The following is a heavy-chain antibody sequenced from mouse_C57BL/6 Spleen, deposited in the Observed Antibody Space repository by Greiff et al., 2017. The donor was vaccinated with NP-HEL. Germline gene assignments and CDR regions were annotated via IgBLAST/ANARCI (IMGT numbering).Heavy chain of an antibody. J-gene: IGHJ4*01. D-gene: IGHD2-14*01. CDR2: INPGSGGT. CDR1: GYTFTSYW. Sequence: QVQLQQPGAELVRPGTSVKLSCKASGYTFTSYWMHWVKQRPGQGLEWIGVINPGSGGTNYNEKFKGKATLTADKSSSTAYMQLSSLTSEDSAVYFCARIGNYDAMDYWGQGTSVTVSS. CDR3: ARIGNYDAMDY. V-gene: IGHV1-54*01.